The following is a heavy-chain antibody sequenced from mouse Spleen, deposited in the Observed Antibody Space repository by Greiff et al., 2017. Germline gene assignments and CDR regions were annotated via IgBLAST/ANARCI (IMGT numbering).Heavy chain of an antibody. J-gene: IGHJ2*01. D-gene: IGHD2-1*01. V-gene: IGHV5-12-1*01. CDR2: ISSGGGST. CDR3: AKSPLYSYFDY. CDR1: GFTFSSYY. Sequence: EVQRVESGGGLVKLGGSLKLSCAASGFTFSSYYMSWVRQTPEKRLEWVATISSGGGSTYYPDSVKGRFTISRDNAKNTLYLQMSSLNSEDTAVYYCAKSPLYSYFDYWGQGTTLTVSS.